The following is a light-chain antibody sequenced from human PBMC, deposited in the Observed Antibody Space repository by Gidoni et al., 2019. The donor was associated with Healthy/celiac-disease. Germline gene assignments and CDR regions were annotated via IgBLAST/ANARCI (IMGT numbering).Light chain of an antibody. Sequence: DIVMTQTPLSLSVTPGQPASISCKSSQSLLHRDGKTDLYGYLQKPGQSPQLLIYEVSSLFSGEPDRFRGSWLGTDVPLKISRVEAEDVGFFYFMQGIHLPPATFGQGTKVEIK. J-gene: IGKJ1*01. CDR2: EVS. V-gene: IGKV2-29*02. CDR1: QSLLHRDGKTD. CDR3: MQGIHLPPAT.